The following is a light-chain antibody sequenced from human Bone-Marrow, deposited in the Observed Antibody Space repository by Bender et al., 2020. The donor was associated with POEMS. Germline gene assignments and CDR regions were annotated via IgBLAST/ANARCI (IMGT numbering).Light chain of an antibody. CDR2: DVT. J-gene: IGLJ2*01. V-gene: IGLV2-14*03. CDR3: SSYAGSNNLV. Sequence: QSALTQPASVSGSPGQSIIISCTGTSSDVGGYDYVAWYQHHPGKAPKVLIYDVTNRPSGVSSRLSGSKSGNTASLTISGLQAEDEADYYCSSYAGSNNLVFGGGTKLTVL. CDR1: SSDVGGYDY.